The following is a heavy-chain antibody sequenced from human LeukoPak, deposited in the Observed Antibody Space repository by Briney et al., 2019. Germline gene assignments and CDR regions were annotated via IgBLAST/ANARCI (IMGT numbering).Heavy chain of an antibody. CDR1: GGSISAYY. Sequence: PSETLSLTCTVSGGSISAYYWSWIRQPPGKGLEWIGYIHYSGTTNYYPSLKSRVTIALDTSKNQFSLKLNSVTAADTAVYFCARFGTSSSRFFDQWGQGTLVTVSS. CDR3: ARFGTSSSRFFDQ. CDR2: IHYSGTT. D-gene: IGHD6-6*01. V-gene: IGHV4-59*01. J-gene: IGHJ4*02.